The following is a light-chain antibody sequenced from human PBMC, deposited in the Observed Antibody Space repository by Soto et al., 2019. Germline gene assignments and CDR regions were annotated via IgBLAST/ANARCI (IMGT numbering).Light chain of an antibody. V-gene: IGLV1-40*01. CDR1: SANIGAAYN. CDR2: DVT. Sequence: QSVLTQPPSVSGAPGQRVTISCTGSSANIGAAYNVDWYQQLPGTAPKLMMSDVTKRPSGVPDRFSGSKSGNTASLTISGLQAEDEADYYCCSYAGNLALFGGGTKVTVL. CDR3: CSYAGNLAL. J-gene: IGLJ2*01.